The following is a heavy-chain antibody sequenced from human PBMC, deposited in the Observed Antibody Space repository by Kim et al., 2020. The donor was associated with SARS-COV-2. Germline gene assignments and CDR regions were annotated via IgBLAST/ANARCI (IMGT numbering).Heavy chain of an antibody. Sequence: GGSLRLSCAASGFTFSSYSMNWVRQAPGKGLEWVSYISGSSSAIDYADSVKGRFTISRDNAKNSLYLQMNSLRDEDTAVYYCANGYSTGWYYWYFDLWGR. D-gene: IGHD6-19*01. CDR2: ISGSSSAI. J-gene: IGHJ2*01. V-gene: IGHV3-48*02. CDR3: ANGYSTGWYYWYFDL. CDR1: GFTFSSYS.